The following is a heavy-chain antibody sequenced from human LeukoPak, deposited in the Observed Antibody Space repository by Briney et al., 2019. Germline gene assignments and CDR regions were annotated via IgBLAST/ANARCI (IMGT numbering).Heavy chain of an antibody. CDR2: ISSSSSYI. Sequence: GGSLRLSCAASGFTFSSYSMNWVRQAPGKGLEWVSSISSSSSYIYYADSVKGRFTISRDNAKNSLYLQMNSLRAEDTAVYYCARWPFLIYDFWSGFYFDYWGQGTLVTVSS. D-gene: IGHD3-3*01. CDR3: ARWPFLIYDFWSGFYFDY. J-gene: IGHJ4*02. V-gene: IGHV3-21*01. CDR1: GFTFSSYS.